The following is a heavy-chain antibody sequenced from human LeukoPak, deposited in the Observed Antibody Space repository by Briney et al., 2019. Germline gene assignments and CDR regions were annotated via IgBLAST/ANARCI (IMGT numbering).Heavy chain of an antibody. CDR1: GFTFSNYA. Sequence: QTGGSLRLSCAASGFTFSNYAMHWVRQAPGKGLEWLAIISYDGSNKYYADSVKGRFTISRDNSKNTLYVQMNGLRVDDTAVYYCARDRLDGNNWNDCDYWGQGTLVTVSS. V-gene: IGHV3-30-3*01. D-gene: IGHD1-1*01. CDR3: ARDRLDGNNWNDCDY. J-gene: IGHJ4*02. CDR2: ISYDGSNK.